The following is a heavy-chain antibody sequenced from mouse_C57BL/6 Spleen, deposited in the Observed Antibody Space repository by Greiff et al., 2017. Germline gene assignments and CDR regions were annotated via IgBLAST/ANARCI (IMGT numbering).Heavy chain of an antibody. CDR3: AGDPTGTEGFAY. V-gene: IGHV12-3*01. Sequence: ESGPGLVKPSQSLFLTCSITGFPITRGYYWIWIRQSPGKPLEWMGYITHSGETFYNPSLQSPISITRETSKNQFFLQLNSVTTEDTAMYYCAGDPTGTEGFAYWGQGTLVTVSA. D-gene: IGHD4-1*02. CDR2: ITHSGET. J-gene: IGHJ3*01. CDR1: GFPITRGYY.